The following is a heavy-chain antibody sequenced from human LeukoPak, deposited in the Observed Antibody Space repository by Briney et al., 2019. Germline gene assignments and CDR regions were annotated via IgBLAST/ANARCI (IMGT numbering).Heavy chain of an antibody. CDR1: GGSIGSYY. D-gene: IGHD4-23*01. CDR3: MRSGGNSGGY. J-gene: IGHJ4*02. V-gene: IGHV4-59*01. Sequence: SETLSLTCTVSGGSIGSYYWSWIRLAPGKGLEWIGYIYNGGSPKYNPSLKSRVTISADTSKNQFSLKVNSVTAADTAVYYCMRSGGNSGGYWGQGTLVTVSS. CDR2: IYNGGSP.